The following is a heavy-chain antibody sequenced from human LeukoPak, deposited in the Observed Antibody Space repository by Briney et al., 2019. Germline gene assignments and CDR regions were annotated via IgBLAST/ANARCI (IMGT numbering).Heavy chain of an antibody. CDR2: ISSSSSYI. CDR3: ARATETYYDFWSGPTYYYYGMDV. V-gene: IGHV3-21*01. CDR1: GFTFSSYS. Sequence: GGSLRLSCAASGFTFSSYSMNWVRQAPGKGLEWVSSISSSSSYIYYADSVKGRFTISRDNAKNSLYLQMNSLRAEDTAVYYCARATETYYDFWSGPTYYYYGMDVWGQGTTVTVSS. J-gene: IGHJ6*02. D-gene: IGHD3-3*01.